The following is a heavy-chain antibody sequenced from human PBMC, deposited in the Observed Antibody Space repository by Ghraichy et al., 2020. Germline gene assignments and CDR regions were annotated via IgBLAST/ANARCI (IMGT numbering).Heavy chain of an antibody. CDR1: GGSFSGYY. Sequence: GSLSLTCAVYGGSFSGYYWSWIRQPPGKGLEWIGEINHSGSTNYNPSLKSRVTISVDTSKNQFSLKLSSVTAADTAVYYCARDQGRNYDFWSGYYQRYNWFDPWGQGTLVTVSS. J-gene: IGHJ5*02. CDR3: ARDQGRNYDFWSGYYQRYNWFDP. D-gene: IGHD3-3*01. CDR2: INHSGST. V-gene: IGHV4-34*01.